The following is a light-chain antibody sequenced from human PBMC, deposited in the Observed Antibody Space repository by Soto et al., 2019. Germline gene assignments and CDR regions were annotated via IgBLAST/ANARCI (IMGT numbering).Light chain of an antibody. Sequence: EIVLTNSPATLSLSPGDRVTLXCRASQSVSSYLAWYQKKTGQAPRLLIYDASNRATGIPARLGGSESGKVFTLPISSLEPEDGAVYYGQQRSNWPSTFGPGTKVDIK. V-gene: IGKV3-11*01. CDR2: DAS. J-gene: IGKJ3*01. CDR3: QQRSNWPST. CDR1: QSVSSY.